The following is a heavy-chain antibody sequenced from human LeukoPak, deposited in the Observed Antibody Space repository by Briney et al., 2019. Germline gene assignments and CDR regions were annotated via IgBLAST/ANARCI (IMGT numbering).Heavy chain of an antibody. J-gene: IGHJ4*02. Sequence: GGSLRLSCAASGFTVSSNYMSWVRQAPGKGLEWVSVLYSGGSKYYADSVKGRFTISRDTSKDTLYLQMNSLRAEDTAVYYCARVFGATNFDYWGQGTLVTVSS. CDR3: ARVFGATNFDY. V-gene: IGHV3-66*01. CDR1: GFTVSSNY. CDR2: LYSGGSK. D-gene: IGHD4/OR15-4a*01.